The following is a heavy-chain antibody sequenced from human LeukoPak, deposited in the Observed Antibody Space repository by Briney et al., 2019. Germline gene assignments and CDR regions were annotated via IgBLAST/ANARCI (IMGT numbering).Heavy chain of an antibody. D-gene: IGHD3-22*01. CDR1: GFTFSSYG. J-gene: IGHJ3*02. Sequence: GGSLRLSCAASGFTFSSYGMHWVRQAPGKGLEWVAVIWYDGSNKYYADSAKGRFTISRDNSKNTLYLQMNSLRAEDTAVYYCGRTGYYDTYAFDIWGQGTMVTVSS. V-gene: IGHV3-33*01. CDR2: IWYDGSNK. CDR3: GRTGYYDTYAFDI.